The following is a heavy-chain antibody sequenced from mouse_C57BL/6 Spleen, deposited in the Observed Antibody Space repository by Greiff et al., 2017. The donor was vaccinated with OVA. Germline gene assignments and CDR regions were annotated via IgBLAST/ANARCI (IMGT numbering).Heavy chain of an antibody. J-gene: IGHJ1*03. CDR3: TPVVAPAV. CDR1: GFTIKDDY. D-gene: IGHD1-1*01. Sequence: VQLQQSGAELVRPGASVKLSCTASGFTIKDDYMHWVKQRPEQGLEWIGWIDPENGDTEYASKFQGKATITTDTSSNTAYLQLSSLTSEDTAVYYCTPVVAPAVWGTGTTVTVSS. CDR2: IDPENGDT. V-gene: IGHV14-4*01.